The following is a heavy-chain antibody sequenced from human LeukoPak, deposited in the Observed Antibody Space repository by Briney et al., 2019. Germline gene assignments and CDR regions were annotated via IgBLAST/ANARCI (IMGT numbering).Heavy chain of an antibody. CDR2: ISYDGSNK. CDR1: GFTFSSYG. Sequence: GGSLRLSCAASGFTFSSYGMHWVRQAPGKGLEWVAVISYDGSNKYYADSVKGRFTISRDNSKNTLSLQMNSLRAEDTAVYCCAKEGYDILTGSYYFDYWGQGTLVTVSS. J-gene: IGHJ4*02. V-gene: IGHV3-30*18. D-gene: IGHD3-9*01. CDR3: AKEGYDILTGSYYFDY.